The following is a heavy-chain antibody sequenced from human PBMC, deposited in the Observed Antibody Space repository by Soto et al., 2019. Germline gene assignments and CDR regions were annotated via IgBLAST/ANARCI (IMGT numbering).Heavy chain of an antibody. D-gene: IGHD2-2*01. CDR2: ISYDGSNK. Sequence: QVQLVESGGGVVQPGRSLRLSCAASGFTFSSYAMHWVRQAPGKGLEWVAVISYDGSNKYYADSVKGRFTISRDNSKNTLYLQMNRLRAEDTAVYYCARDRIVVVPAATGMDVWGQGTTVTVSS. J-gene: IGHJ6*02. CDR3: ARDRIVVVPAATGMDV. V-gene: IGHV3-30-3*01. CDR1: GFTFSSYA.